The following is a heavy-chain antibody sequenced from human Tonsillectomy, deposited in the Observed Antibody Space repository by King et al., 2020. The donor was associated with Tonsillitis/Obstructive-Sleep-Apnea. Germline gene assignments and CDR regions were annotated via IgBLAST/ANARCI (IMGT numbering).Heavy chain of an antibody. J-gene: IGHJ3*02. V-gene: IGHV3-23*04. Sequence: VQLVESGGGLVQPGGSLRLSCAASGFTFSSYAMSWVRQAPGKGLEWVSAISGSGGSPYYAYSVKGRFTISRDNSKNTLYLQMNSLRAEDTAVYYCAKSGYDFWSGYYAFDIWGQGTMVTVSS. CDR1: GFTFSSYA. CDR3: AKSGYDFWSGYYAFDI. D-gene: IGHD3-3*01. CDR2: ISGSGGSP.